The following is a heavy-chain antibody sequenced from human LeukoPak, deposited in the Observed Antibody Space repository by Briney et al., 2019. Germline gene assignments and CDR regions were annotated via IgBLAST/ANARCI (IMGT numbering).Heavy chain of an antibody. V-gene: IGHV3-30*18. CDR3: AKNSMVAPPYFDY. D-gene: IGHD3-10*01. CDR2: ISYDGSNK. CDR1: GFTFSSYA. J-gene: IGHJ4*02. Sequence: GGFLRLSCEASGFTFSSYAMSWVRQAPGKGLEWVAVISYDGSNKYYADSVKGRFTISRDNSKNTLYLQMNSLRAEDTAVYYCAKNSMVAPPYFDYWGQGTLVTVSS.